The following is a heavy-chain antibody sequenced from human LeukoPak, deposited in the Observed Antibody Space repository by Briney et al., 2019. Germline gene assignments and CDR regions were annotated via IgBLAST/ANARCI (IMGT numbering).Heavy chain of an antibody. D-gene: IGHD6-13*01. V-gene: IGHV3-30*18. CDR2: ISYDGSNK. Sequence: PGGSLRLSCAASGFTFSSYGMHWVRQAPGKGLEWVAVISYDGSNKYYADSVKGRFTISRDNSKNTLYLQMNSLRAEDTAVYYCAKDRPYITSWYGAGDYWGQGTLVTVSS. CDR1: GFTFSSYG. CDR3: AKDRPYITSWYGAGDY. J-gene: IGHJ4*02.